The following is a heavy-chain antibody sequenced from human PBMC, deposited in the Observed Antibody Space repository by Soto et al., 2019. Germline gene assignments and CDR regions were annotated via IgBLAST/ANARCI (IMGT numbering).Heavy chain of an antibody. D-gene: IGHD2-21*02. CDR2: ISAYNGNT. CDR3: ARGPFLAYCGGDCALDI. Sequence: ASVKVSCKASGYTFTSYGISWVRQAPGQGLEWMGWISAYNGNTNYAQKLQGRVTMTTDTSTSTAYMELRSLRSDDTAVYYCARGPFLAYCGGDCALDIWGQGTMVTVSS. V-gene: IGHV1-18*01. J-gene: IGHJ3*02. CDR1: GYTFTSYG.